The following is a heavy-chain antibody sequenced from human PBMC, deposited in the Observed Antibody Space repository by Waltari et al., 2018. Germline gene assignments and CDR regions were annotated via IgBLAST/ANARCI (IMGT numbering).Heavy chain of an antibody. D-gene: IGHD6-13*01. CDR2: IIPIFGTA. V-gene: IGHV1-69*05. CDR1: GGTVSSYA. Sequence: QVQLVQYGAGVKKPGSSVKVSCRAAGGTVSSYATRWVRQAPGQGLEWMGGIIPIFGTANYAQKFQGRVTITTDESTSTAYMELSSLRSEDTAVYYCARAAAAAGFYPFDYWGQGTLVTVSS. J-gene: IGHJ4*02. CDR3: ARAAAAAGFYPFDY.